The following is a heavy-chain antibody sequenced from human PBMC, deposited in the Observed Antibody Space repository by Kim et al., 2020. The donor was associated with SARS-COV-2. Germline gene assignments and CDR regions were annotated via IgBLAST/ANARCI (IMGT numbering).Heavy chain of an antibody. D-gene: IGHD6-13*01. Sequence: SYAQKFQGRVTMTRDTSTSTVYMELSSLRSEDTAVYYCARAAAGRGAFDIWGQGTMVTVSS. V-gene: IGHV1-46*01. J-gene: IGHJ3*02. CDR3: ARAAAGRGAFDI.